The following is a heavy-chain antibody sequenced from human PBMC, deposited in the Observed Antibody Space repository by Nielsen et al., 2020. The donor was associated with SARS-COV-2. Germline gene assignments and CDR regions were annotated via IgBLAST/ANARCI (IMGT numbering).Heavy chain of an antibody. D-gene: IGHD5-18*01. CDR3: AKDTSDGYSYGYAPDY. V-gene: IGHV3-33*03. CDR1: GFTFSSYA. J-gene: IGHJ4*02. Sequence: GGSLRLSCAASGFTFSSYAMHWVRQAPGKGLEWVAVIWYDGSNKYYADSVKGRFTISRDNAKNSLYLQMNSLRAEDTALYYCAKDTSDGYSYGYAPDYWGQGTLVTVSS. CDR2: IWYDGSNK.